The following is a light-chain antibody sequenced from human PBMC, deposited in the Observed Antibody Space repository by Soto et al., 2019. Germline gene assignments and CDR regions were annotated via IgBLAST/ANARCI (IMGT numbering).Light chain of an antibody. V-gene: IGKV1-39*01. CDR2: AAS. J-gene: IGKJ3*01. CDR3: QQSYSTPFT. CDR1: QSISSY. Sequence: DIQMTQSPSSLSASVGDRVTITCRASQSISSYLNWYQQKPGKAPKLLIYAASSLQSGVPSRFSGSGSGTDFTLPIRSLQPEDFATYYCQQSYSTPFTFGPGTKVDIK.